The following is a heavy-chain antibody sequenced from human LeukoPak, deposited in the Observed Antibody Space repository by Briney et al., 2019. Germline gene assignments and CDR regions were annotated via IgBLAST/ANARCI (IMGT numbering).Heavy chain of an antibody. CDR3: RSTDTAMGPFDY. Sequence: KPSETLSLTCTVSGGSISSSSYYWGWISQPPGKGLEWIGSIYYTGSTYYNPSLKSRVTISVDTSKNQFSLKLSSVTAADTAVYYCRSTDTAMGPFDYWGQGTLVTVSS. V-gene: IGHV4-39*01. CDR1: GGSISSSSYY. J-gene: IGHJ4*02. CDR2: IYYTGST. D-gene: IGHD5-18*01.